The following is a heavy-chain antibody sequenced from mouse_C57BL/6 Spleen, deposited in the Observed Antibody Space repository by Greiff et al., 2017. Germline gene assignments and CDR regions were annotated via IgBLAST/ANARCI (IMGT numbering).Heavy chain of an antibody. CDR3: ARGPHYGSSYGDYFDY. J-gene: IGHJ2*01. Sequence: QVQLKQSGSELRSPGSSVKLSCKDFDSEVFPIAYMSWVRQKPGHGFEWIGGILPSIGRTIYGEKFEDKATLDADTLSNTAYLELNSLTSEDSAIYYCARGPHYGSSYGDYFDYWGQGTTLTVSS. CDR1: DSEVFPIAY. V-gene: IGHV15-2*01. CDR2: ILPSIGRT. D-gene: IGHD1-1*01.